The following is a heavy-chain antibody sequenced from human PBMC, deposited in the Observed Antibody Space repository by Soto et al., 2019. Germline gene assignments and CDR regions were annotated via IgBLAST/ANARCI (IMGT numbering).Heavy chain of an antibody. J-gene: IGHJ6*02. CDR1: GGSISSGGYY. CDR2: IYYSGST. V-gene: IGHV4-31*03. CDR3: ARWAGITIYFYGMDV. Sequence: PSETLSLTCTVSGGSISSGGYYWSWIRQHPGKGLEWIGYIYYSGSTYYNPSLKSRVTISVDTSKNQFSLKLSSVTAADTAVYYCARWAGITIYFYGMDVWGQGTKVTVSS. D-gene: IGHD3-3*01.